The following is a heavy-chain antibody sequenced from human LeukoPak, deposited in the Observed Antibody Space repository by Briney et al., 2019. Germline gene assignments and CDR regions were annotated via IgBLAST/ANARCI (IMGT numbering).Heavy chain of an antibody. J-gene: IGHJ4*02. CDR3: TRSSSAPAYFDY. Sequence: PGGSLRLSCAASGFTFSGSAMHWVRQASGKGLEWVGRIRSKANSYATAYAASMKGRFTISRDDSKNTAYLQMNSLKTEDTAVYYCTRSSSAPAYFDYWGQGTLVTVSS. V-gene: IGHV3-73*01. CDR1: GFTFSGSA. CDR2: IRSKANSYAT.